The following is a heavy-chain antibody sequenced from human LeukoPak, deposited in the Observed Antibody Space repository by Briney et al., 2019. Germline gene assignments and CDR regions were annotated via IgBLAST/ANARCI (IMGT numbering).Heavy chain of an antibody. CDR1: GFTFSSYW. J-gene: IGHJ6*02. CDR2: IKQDGSEK. D-gene: IGHD5-12*01. CDR3: ARRGIVATTNYYYGMDV. V-gene: IGHV3-7*01. Sequence: GGSLRLSCAASGFTFSSYWMSWVRRAPGKGLEWVANIKQDGSEKYYVDSVKGRFTISRDNAKNSLYLQMNSLRAEDTAVYYCARRGIVATTNYYYGMDVWGQGTTVTVSS.